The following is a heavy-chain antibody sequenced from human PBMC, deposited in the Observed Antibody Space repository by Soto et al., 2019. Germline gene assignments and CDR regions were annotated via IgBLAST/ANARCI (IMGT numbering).Heavy chain of an antibody. D-gene: IGHD3-22*01. J-gene: IGHJ6*02. CDR2: IRSKANGDAT. V-gene: IGHV3-73*01. Sequence: GGSLRLSCAASGFTFSVSTVHWVRQASGKGLERVGRIRSKANGDATAYGASVKGRFTISRDDSKNTAYLQMNSLKTEDTAVYYCTRQENTMIVNNGMDVCGEGTTVTV. CDR1: GFTFSVST. CDR3: TRQENTMIVNNGMDV.